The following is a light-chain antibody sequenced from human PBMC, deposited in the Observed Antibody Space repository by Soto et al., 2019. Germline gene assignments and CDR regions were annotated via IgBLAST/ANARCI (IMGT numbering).Light chain of an antibody. CDR3: SSYTTSNTRQIV. CDR2: DVS. CDR1: SSDVGGYNY. J-gene: IGLJ1*01. Sequence: HSALTKPASVNGAPGQSITISCTGTSSDVGGYNYVSWYQQHPGKAPKFMIYDVSNRPSGVSNRFSGSKSGNTASLTISGLQAEDEADYYCSSYTTSNTRQIVFGTGTKVTVL. V-gene: IGLV2-14*01.